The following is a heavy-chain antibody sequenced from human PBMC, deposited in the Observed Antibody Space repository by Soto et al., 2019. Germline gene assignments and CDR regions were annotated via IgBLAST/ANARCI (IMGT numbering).Heavy chain of an antibody. CDR2: IIPIFGTA. V-gene: IGHV1-69*13. Sequence: SVKVSCKASGGTFSSYAISWVRQAPGQGLEWMGGIIPIFGTADYAQKFQGRVTITADESTSTAYMELSSLRSEDTAVYYCARITMVRGVIINHGDYWGQGTLVTVSS. CDR3: ARITMVRGVIINHGDY. D-gene: IGHD3-10*01. J-gene: IGHJ4*02. CDR1: GGTFSSYA.